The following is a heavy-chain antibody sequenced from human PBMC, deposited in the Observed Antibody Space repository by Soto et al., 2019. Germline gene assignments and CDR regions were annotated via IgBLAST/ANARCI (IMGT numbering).Heavy chain of an antibody. Sequence: SETLSLTCAVYGGSFSGYYWSWIRQPPGKGLEWIGEINHSGSTNYNPSLKSRVTISVDTSKNQFSLKLSSVTAADTAVYYCARRPHYYGSGSLNDYWGQGTLVTVSS. J-gene: IGHJ4*02. CDR1: GGSFSGYY. V-gene: IGHV4-34*01. D-gene: IGHD3-10*01. CDR2: INHSGST. CDR3: ARRPHYYGSGSLNDY.